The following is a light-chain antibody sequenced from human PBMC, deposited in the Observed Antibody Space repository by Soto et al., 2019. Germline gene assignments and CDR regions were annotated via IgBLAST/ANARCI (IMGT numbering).Light chain of an antibody. Sequence: QSVLTQPASVSGSPGQSIAISCTGSSSDVGIYNYVSWYQQHPGKVPKLIIYEVSNRPSGVSNRFSGSKSGNTASLTISGLQAEDEADYYCGSYTTSSTRLFGTGTKVTV. J-gene: IGLJ1*01. CDR3: GSYTTSSTRL. CDR1: SSDVGIYNY. CDR2: EVS. V-gene: IGLV2-14*01.